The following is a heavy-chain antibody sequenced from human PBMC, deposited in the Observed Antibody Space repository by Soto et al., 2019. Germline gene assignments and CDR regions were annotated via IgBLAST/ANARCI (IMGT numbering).Heavy chain of an antibody. Sequence: SLTCTVSGGSISSYYWSWIRQPPGKGLEWIGYIYYSGSTNYNPSLKSRVTISVDTSKNQFSLKLSSVTAADTAVYYCARGVKGITIFGVLIIPWFDPWGQGTLVTSPQ. J-gene: IGHJ5*02. CDR1: GGSISSYY. CDR3: ARGVKGITIFGVLIIPWFDP. CDR2: IYYSGST. D-gene: IGHD3-3*01. V-gene: IGHV4-59*01.